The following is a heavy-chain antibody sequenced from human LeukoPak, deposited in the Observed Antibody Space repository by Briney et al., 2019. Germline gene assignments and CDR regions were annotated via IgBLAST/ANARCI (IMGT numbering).Heavy chain of an antibody. D-gene: IGHD6-25*01. V-gene: IGHV3-23*01. Sequence: PGGSLRLSCAASGFTFSSFSMTWVRQAPGKELEWVSSIIVSGATYYADSVKGRFTISRDSFRGMLFLQMDSLRVEDTAVYFCAKGSVGNADFASWGQGALVTVSS. J-gene: IGHJ4*02. CDR1: GFTFSSFS. CDR2: IIVSGAT. CDR3: AKGSVGNADFAS.